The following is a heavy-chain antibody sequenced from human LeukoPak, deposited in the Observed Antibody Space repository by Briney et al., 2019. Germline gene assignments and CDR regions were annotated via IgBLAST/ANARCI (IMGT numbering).Heavy chain of an antibody. Sequence: GASVKVSCKASGGTFSSYANSWVRQAPGQGLEWMGGIIPIFGTANYAQKFEGRVTITTDESTSTAYMELSSLRSEDTAVYYCARGSSDAFDIWGQGTMVTVSS. CDR2: IIPIFGTA. V-gene: IGHV1-69*05. CDR1: GGTFSSYA. CDR3: ARGSSDAFDI. J-gene: IGHJ3*02.